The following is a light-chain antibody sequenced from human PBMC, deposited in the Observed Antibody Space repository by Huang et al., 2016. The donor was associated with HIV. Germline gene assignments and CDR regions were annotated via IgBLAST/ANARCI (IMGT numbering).Light chain of an antibody. J-gene: IGKJ2*01. CDR2: TAS. CDR1: QSVTRF. V-gene: IGKV1-39*01. CDR3: QQSYTVPYT. Sequence: DIQMTQSPSSLSASIGNRVNITGLASQSVTRFLNWYQQKPGKAPKRLIYTASDLQSVCPSMLSGSGSGTEFTLTTNSLQPEDFATYYCQQSYTVPYTFGQGTKLEIK.